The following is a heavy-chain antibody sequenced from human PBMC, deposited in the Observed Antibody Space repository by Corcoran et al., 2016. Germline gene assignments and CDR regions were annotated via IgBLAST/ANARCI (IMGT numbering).Heavy chain of an antibody. J-gene: IGHJ6*02. V-gene: IGHV1-8*01. Sequence: QVQLVQSGAEVKKPGASVKVSCKASGYTFTSYDINWVRQATGQGLEWMGWMNPNSGNTGYAQKFQGRVTMTRNTSISTAYMELSSLRSEDTAVYYWARGGVYSNGVGYDYGMDVWGQGTTVTVSS. CDR3: ARGGVYSNGVGYDYGMDV. CDR2: MNPNSGNT. D-gene: IGHD4-4*01. CDR1: GYTFTSYD.